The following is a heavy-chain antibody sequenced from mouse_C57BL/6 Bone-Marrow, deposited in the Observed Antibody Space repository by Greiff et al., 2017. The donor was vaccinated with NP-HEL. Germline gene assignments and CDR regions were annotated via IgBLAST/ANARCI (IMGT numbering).Heavy chain of an antibody. V-gene: IGHV14-1*01. D-gene: IGHD3-2*02. CDR2: IDPEDGDT. CDR3: TTEAQATWFAY. CDR1: GFNIKDYY. Sequence: EVQLQQSGAELVRPGASVKLSCTASGFNIKDYYMHWVKQRPEQGLEWIGRIDPEDGDTEYAPKFQGKATMTADTSSNTAYLQLSSLTSEDTAVYYCTTEAQATWFAYWGQGTLVTVSA. J-gene: IGHJ3*01.